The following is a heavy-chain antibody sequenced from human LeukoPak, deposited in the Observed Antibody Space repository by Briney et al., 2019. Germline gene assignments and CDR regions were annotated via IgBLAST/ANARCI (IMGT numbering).Heavy chain of an antibody. J-gene: IGHJ5*02. CDR3: AKGTYGDYRENWFDP. CDR1: GFTFTPHA. D-gene: IGHD4-17*01. V-gene: IGHV3-30*02. Sequence: GGSLRLSCAASGFTFTPHAMHWVRQAPGMGLEWVAFIWFDGSNKYYADSVKGRFTISKDNSENTLYLQMNSLRVEDTAVYYCAKGTYGDYRENWFDPWGQGTLVTVSS. CDR2: IWFDGSNK.